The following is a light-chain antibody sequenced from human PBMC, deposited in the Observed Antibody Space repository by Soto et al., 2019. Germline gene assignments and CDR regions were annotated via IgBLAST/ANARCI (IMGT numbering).Light chain of an antibody. CDR3: CSYAGSYTFYV. CDR1: SSDVGAYDS. CDR2: DVT. Sequence: QSVLTQPRSVSGSPGQSVTISCTGTSSDVGAYDSVSWYQQHPGKAPKLMIYDVTKRPSGVPDRFSGSKSGSTASLTISGLQAEDEADYYCCSYAGSYTFYVFGTGTK. V-gene: IGLV2-11*01. J-gene: IGLJ1*01.